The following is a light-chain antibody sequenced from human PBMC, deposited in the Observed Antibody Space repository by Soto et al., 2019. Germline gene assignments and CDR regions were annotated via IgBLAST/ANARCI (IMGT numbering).Light chain of an antibody. CDR2: DAS. J-gene: IGKJ1*01. CDR1: QDISNY. Sequence: DIQMTQSPSSLSACVGDRVTITCPAGQDISNYLNWSQQKPGKASKILIYDASNLETGVPSTFSGSRSWTDFTFIISSLQPEDFALYYCQQYNNWPRTFGQGTTVDIK. V-gene: IGKV1-33*01. CDR3: QQYNNWPRT.